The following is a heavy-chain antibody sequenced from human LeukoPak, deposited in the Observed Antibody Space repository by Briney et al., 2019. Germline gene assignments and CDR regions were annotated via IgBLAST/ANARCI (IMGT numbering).Heavy chain of an antibody. Sequence: ASVKVSCKASGYTFTGYYMHWVRQAPGQGLEWMGWINPSSGGTNYAQKFQGRVTMTRDTSISTAYMDLSRLRYDDTAVYYCAGIQDIGYGLDYWGQGTLVTVSS. CDR1: GYTFTGYY. J-gene: IGHJ4*02. CDR3: AGIQDIGYGLDY. CDR2: INPSSGGT. V-gene: IGHV1-2*02. D-gene: IGHD2-15*01.